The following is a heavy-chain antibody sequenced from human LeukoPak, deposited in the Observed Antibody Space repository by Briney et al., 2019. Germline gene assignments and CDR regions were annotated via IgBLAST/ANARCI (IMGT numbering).Heavy chain of an antibody. V-gene: IGHV4-34*01. J-gene: IGHJ5*02. D-gene: IGHD3-3*01. CDR2: INHSGST. CDR3: PRGIYNFWSGYYFDP. Sequence: SETLSLTCAVYGGSFSGYYWSWIRQPPGKGLEWIGEINHSGSTNYNPSLKSRVTISVDTSKNQFSLNLTSLPAADPAVNYWPRGIYNFWSGYYFDPWGQGTLVTVSS. CDR1: GGSFSGYY.